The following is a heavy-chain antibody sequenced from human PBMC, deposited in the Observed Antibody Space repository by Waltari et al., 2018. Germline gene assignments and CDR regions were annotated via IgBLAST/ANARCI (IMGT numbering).Heavy chain of an antibody. V-gene: IGHV3-11*01. CDR2: FSNSPNTV. CDR1: GFTFSDYY. J-gene: IGHJ4*02. Sequence: QVQLVESGGGLVKPGGSLRLSCAASGFTFSDYYMSWIRQAPGKGPKYIAYFSNSPNTVYYVDSVRGRFTISRDNAKNSLYLQMNSLRAEDTAVYYCARSLRGYSSPYDFWGQGTTVTVSS. CDR3: ARSLRGYSSPYDF. D-gene: IGHD5-18*01.